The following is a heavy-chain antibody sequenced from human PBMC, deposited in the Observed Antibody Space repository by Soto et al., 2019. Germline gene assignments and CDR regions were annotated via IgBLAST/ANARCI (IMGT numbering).Heavy chain of an antibody. CDR1: GGSISSGGYY. Sequence: PSETLSLTCTVSGGSISSGGYYWSWIRQHPGKGLEWIGYIYYSGSTYYNPSLKSRVTISVDTSKNQFSLKLSSVTAADTAVYYCARAMLWFGELFRWGFDPWGQGTLVTVSS. CDR3: ARAMLWFGELFRWGFDP. V-gene: IGHV4-31*03. CDR2: IYYSGST. D-gene: IGHD3-10*01. J-gene: IGHJ5*02.